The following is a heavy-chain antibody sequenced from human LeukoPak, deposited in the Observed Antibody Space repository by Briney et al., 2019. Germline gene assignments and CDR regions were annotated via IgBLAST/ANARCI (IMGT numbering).Heavy chain of an antibody. CDR1: GFTFNVYA. CDR3: VRALVGAAFDT. V-gene: IGHV3-21*06. Sequence: GGSLRLSCAASGFTFNVYAMHWVRQVPGKGPEWISSISGSRDFIYYADSVKGRFTISRDNAKNSLCLDMNSLRVEDTAVYFCVRALVGAAFDTWGQGALVTVSS. D-gene: IGHD1-26*01. J-gene: IGHJ4*02. CDR2: ISGSRDFI.